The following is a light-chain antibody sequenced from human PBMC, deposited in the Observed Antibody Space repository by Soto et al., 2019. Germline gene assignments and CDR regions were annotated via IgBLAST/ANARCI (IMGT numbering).Light chain of an antibody. CDR1: QSVSSSY. Sequence: EIVFTHSPATLSLSPGERATLSCRASQSVSSSYLAWYQQKPGQAPRLLIYGASSRATGIPDRFSGSGSGTDFTLTISRLEPEDFAVYYCQQYGSSPWTFGQGTKVDIK. J-gene: IGKJ1*01. V-gene: IGKV3-20*01. CDR3: QQYGSSPWT. CDR2: GAS.